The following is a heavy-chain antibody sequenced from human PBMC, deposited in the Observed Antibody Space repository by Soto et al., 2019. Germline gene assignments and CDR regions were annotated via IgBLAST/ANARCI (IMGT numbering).Heavy chain of an antibody. Sequence: GGSLRLSCAASGFTFSSYAMSWVRQAPGKGLEWVSAISGSGVSTYYADSVKGRFTISRDNSKNTLYLQMNSLRAEDTEVYYCAKDCRECISWGHYYYGIDVWGQGTT. CDR3: AKDCRECISWGHYYYGIDV. CDR1: GFTFSSYA. V-gene: IGHV3-23*01. J-gene: IGHJ6*02. D-gene: IGHD6-13*01. CDR2: ISGSGVST.